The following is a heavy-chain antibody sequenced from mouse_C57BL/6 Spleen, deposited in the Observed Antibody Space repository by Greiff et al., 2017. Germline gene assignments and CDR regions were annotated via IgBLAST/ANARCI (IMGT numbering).Heavy chain of an antibody. D-gene: IGHD1-1*01. CDR3: ARKGLYYYGSSSYAMDY. Sequence: QVQLQQPGDELVRPGSSVKLSCKASGYTFTSYWMHWVKQRPIQGLEWIGNIDPSDSETHYNQKFKDKATLTVDKSSSTAYMQLSSLTSEDSAVYYCARKGLYYYGSSSYAMDYRGQGTSVTVSS. J-gene: IGHJ4*01. V-gene: IGHV1-52*01. CDR1: GYTFTSYW. CDR2: IDPSDSET.